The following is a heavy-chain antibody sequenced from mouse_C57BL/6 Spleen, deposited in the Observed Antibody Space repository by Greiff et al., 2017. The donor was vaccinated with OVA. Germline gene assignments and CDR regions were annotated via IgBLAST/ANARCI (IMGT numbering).Heavy chain of an antibody. V-gene: IGHV1-81*01. Sequence: QVQLQQSGAELARPGASVKLSCKASGYTFTSYGISWVKQRTGQGLEWIGEIYPRSGNTYYNEKFKGKATLTADKSSSTAYMELRSLTSEDSAVYFCARSFITTVVATNYWYVDVWGTGTTVTVSS. CDR1: GYTFTSYG. CDR2: IYPRSGNT. J-gene: IGHJ1*03. D-gene: IGHD1-1*01. CDR3: ARSFITTVVATNYWYVDV.